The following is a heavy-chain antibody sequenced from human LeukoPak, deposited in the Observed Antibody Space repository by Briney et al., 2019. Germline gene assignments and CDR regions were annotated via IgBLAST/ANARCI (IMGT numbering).Heavy chain of an antibody. CDR3: AKGGSSSWYYDWLDP. J-gene: IGHJ5*02. Sequence: GGSLRLSCAASGFTFSSYAMGWVRQAPGKGLEWVSAISGGGDTTYYTDSVKGRFTISGDNSQNTLYLQMNSLRAEDTAIYYCAKGGSSSWYYDWLDPWGQGTPVTVSS. D-gene: IGHD6-13*01. CDR1: GFTFSSYA. CDR2: ISGGGDTT. V-gene: IGHV3-23*01.